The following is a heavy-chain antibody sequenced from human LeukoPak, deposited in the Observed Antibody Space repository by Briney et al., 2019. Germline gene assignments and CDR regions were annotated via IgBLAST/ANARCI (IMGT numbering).Heavy chain of an antibody. CDR2: INRSGNTI. V-gene: IGHV3-48*01. D-gene: IGHD6-19*01. CDR1: GFTFSSYN. CDR3: AKDDRFYSSGWQDYYYGMDV. J-gene: IGHJ6*02. Sequence: GGSVRLSCAASGFTFSSYNMNWVRQAPGKGLEWVSYINRSGNTIYYADSVKGRFTISRDNSKNTLYVQMNSLRAEDTAVYYCAKDDRFYSSGWQDYYYGMDVWGQGTTVTVS.